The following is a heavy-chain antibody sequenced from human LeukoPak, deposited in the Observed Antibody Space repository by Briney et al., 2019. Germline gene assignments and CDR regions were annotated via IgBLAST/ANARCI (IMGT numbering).Heavy chain of an antibody. V-gene: IGHV3-30*04. J-gene: IGHJ4*02. CDR1: GFTFSSYA. D-gene: IGHD3-16*02. CDR3: AKLTSRIMITFGGVIDKS. Sequence: GGSLRLSCAASGFTFSSYAMHWVRRAPGKGLEWVAVISYDGSNKYYADSVKGRFTISRDNSKNTLYLQMNSLRAEDTAVYYCAKLTSRIMITFGGVIDKSWGQGTLVTVSS. CDR2: ISYDGSNK.